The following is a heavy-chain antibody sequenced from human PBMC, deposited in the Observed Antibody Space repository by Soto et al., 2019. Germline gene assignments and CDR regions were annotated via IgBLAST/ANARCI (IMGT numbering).Heavy chain of an antibody. V-gene: IGHV3-30-3*01. CDR1: GFTFSSYA. CDR2: ISYDGSNK. CDR3: ARKYHYDSSGYYYAEYFQH. J-gene: IGHJ1*01. D-gene: IGHD3-22*01. Sequence: GGFLRLSCAASGFTFSSYAIHWVRQAPGKGLEWVAVISYDGSNKYYADSVKGRFTISRDNSKNTLYLQMNSLRAEDTAVYYCARKYHYDSSGYYYAEYFQHWGQGTLVTVSS.